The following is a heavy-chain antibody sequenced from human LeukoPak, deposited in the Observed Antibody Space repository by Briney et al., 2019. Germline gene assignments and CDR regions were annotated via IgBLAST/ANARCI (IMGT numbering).Heavy chain of an antibody. Sequence: PSETLSLTCTVSGDSISSSNYYWGWIRQPPGKGLEWIGSIYYTGNTYYNPSLKSRVTISVDTSKNQFSLKLSSVTAADTAVYYCARTRYYYNSRSYGAPYYFDYWGQGTLVTVSS. CDR3: ARTRYYYNSRSYGAPYYFDY. V-gene: IGHV4-39*01. CDR1: GDSISSSNYY. J-gene: IGHJ4*02. CDR2: IYYTGNT. D-gene: IGHD3-10*01.